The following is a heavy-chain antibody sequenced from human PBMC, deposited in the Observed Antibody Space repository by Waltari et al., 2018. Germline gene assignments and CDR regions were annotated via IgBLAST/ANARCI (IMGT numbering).Heavy chain of an antibody. D-gene: IGHD6-19*01. CDR3: ASRAVAGNNFDY. CDR2: IYHTGST. V-gene: IGHV4-4*02. J-gene: IGHJ4*02. Sequence: QVQLQESGPGLVKPLGTLSLTGAVSAGSISIINWCSWVRQAPGKGLDWSGEIYHTGSTNYNPALKSRVTISVDKSRNHFSLNLTSVTVADTALYYCASRAVAGNNFDYWGQGRLVTVSS. CDR1: AGSISIINW.